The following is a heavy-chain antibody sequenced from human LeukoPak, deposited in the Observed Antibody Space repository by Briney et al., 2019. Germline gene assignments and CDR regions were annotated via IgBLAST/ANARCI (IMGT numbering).Heavy chain of an antibody. CDR3: ARGTSYGRRYFDY. J-gene: IGHJ4*02. D-gene: IGHD5-18*01. V-gene: IGHV3-53*04. Sequence: GGSLRLSCAASGFTVSSNYMSWVRQAPGKGPEWVSVIYSGGSTYYADSVKGRFTISRHNSKNTLYLQMNSLRAEDTAVYYCARGTSYGRRYFDYWGQGTLVTVSS. CDR1: GFTVSSNY. CDR2: IYSGGST.